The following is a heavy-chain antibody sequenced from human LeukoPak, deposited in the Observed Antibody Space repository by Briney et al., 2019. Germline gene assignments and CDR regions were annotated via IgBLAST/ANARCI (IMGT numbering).Heavy chain of an antibody. Sequence: GESLKISCKGSGYSFTSYWIGWVRQMPGKGLEWMGIIYPGDSDTRYSPSFQGQVTISADKSISTAYLQWSSLKASDTAMYYCARRTYCGGDCYSFDYWGQGTLVTVSS. J-gene: IGHJ4*02. D-gene: IGHD2-21*01. CDR2: IYPGDSDT. CDR3: ARRTYCGGDCYSFDY. CDR1: GYSFTSYW. V-gene: IGHV5-51*01.